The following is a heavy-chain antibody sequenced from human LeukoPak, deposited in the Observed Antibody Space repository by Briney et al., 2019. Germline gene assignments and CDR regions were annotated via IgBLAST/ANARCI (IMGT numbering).Heavy chain of an antibody. D-gene: IGHD3-3*01. V-gene: IGHV4-59*11. CDR1: GGSISSHY. Sequence: PSETLSLTCTVSGGSISSHYWSWIRQPPGKGLEWIGYIYYSGSTNYSPSLKSRVTISVDTSKNQFSLKLSSVTAADTAVYYCARVGSYYDFWSGYRPIDAFDIWGQGTMVTVSS. CDR2: IYYSGST. J-gene: IGHJ3*02. CDR3: ARVGSYYDFWSGYRPIDAFDI.